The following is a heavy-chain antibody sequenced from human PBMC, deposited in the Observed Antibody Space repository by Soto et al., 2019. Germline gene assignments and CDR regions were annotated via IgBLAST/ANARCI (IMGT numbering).Heavy chain of an antibody. D-gene: IGHD5-18*01. Sequence: ASVKVSCKASGYTFTSYGISWVRQAPGQGLEWMGWISAYNGNTNYAQKLQGRVTMTTDTSTSTAYMELRSLRSDDTAVYYCARDMGKIQLWLGGRLYYYYGMDVWGQGTTVTVSS. CDR3: ARDMGKIQLWLGGRLYYYYGMDV. CDR2: ISAYNGNT. V-gene: IGHV1-18*01. J-gene: IGHJ6*02. CDR1: GYTFTSYG.